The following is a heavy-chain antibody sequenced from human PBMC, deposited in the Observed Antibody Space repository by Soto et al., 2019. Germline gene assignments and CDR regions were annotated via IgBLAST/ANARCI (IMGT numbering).Heavy chain of an antibody. CDR1: GGSISSSNW. CDR3: ASRTYAMDV. Sequence: QVQLQESGPGLVKPSGTLSLTCAVSGGSISSSNWWSWVRQPPGKGLEWIGDIFHNGNTYYNPSLTGLVTMSVDKSKNQFSLNLNSVTAADTAVYYCASRTYAMDVWGQGTTVTVS. CDR2: IFHNGNT. V-gene: IGHV4-4*02. J-gene: IGHJ6*02.